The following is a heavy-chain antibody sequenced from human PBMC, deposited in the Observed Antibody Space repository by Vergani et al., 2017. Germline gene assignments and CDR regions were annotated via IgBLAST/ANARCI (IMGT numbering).Heavy chain of an antibody. Sequence: QVQLQQWGAGLLKPSETLSLTCAVSGGSFSGYYWSWIRQPQGKGLEWVGEINQSGSTNYNPSLMSRVTISVDTSKNQFSLKLSSVTAADTAVYYCARGTTLLIAAAGRAWFDPWGQGTMVTVSS. D-gene: IGHD6-13*01. J-gene: IGHJ5*02. CDR2: INQSGST. CDR3: ARGTTLLIAAAGRAWFDP. CDR1: GGSFSGYY. V-gene: IGHV4-34*01.